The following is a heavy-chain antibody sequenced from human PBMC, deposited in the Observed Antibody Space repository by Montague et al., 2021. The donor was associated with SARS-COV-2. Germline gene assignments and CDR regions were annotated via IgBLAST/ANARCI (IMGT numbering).Heavy chain of an antibody. CDR1: GSSINSSSYY. CDR2: IYHNGST. D-gene: IGHD1-1*01. CDR3: ARGGGNGAECYNYTLDV. Sequence: SETLSLTCTVSGSSINSSSYYWGWIRQPPGKGLESIGYIYHNGSTKYNPSLKSRVTISVDTSTNQFSLKLSSVSVADTAVYYCARGGGNGAECYNYTLDVWGQGTMVTVFS. J-gene: IGHJ6*02. V-gene: IGHV4-61*05.